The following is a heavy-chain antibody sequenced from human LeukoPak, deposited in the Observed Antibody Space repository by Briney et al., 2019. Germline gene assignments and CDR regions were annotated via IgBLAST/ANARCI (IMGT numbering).Heavy chain of an antibody. Sequence: ASVKVSCKASGYTFTSYDINWVRQATGQGLEWMGWMNPNSGNTGYAQKLQGRVTMTRNTSISTAYMELSSLRSEDTAVYYCARPPRGGCSGGSCYSQRFWFDPWGQGTLVTVSS. CDR1: GYTFTSYD. V-gene: IGHV1-8*01. CDR2: MNPNSGNT. D-gene: IGHD2-15*01. J-gene: IGHJ5*02. CDR3: ARPPRGGCSGGSCYSQRFWFDP.